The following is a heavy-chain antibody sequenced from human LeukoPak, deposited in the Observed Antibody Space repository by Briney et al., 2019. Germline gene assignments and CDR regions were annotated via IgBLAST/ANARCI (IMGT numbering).Heavy chain of an antibody. J-gene: IGHJ6*02. CDR1: GGSVSSGSYY. V-gene: IGHV4-61*01. CDR2: IYYSGST. D-gene: IGHD5-18*01. CDR3: AGERRTAMKTYFYYYGMDV. Sequence: SETLSLTYTVSGGSVSSGSYYWSWIRQPPGKGLEWIGYIYYSGSTNYNPSLKSRVTISVDRSKNQFSLKLSSVTAADTAVYYCAGERRTAMKTYFYYYGMDVWGQGTTVTVSS.